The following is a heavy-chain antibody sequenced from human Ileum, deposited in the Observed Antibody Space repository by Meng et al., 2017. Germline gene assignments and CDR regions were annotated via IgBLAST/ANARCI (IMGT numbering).Heavy chain of an antibody. CDR3: ARDLTGDEWAHFDY. Sequence: RVQSGGGVKEPGASVKVSFKASGYTSPGYHIHWVRQAPGQGLEWGGWISPKNGDTNYAQKFQGRVTVTSDTSFSTAYMELRRLRSDDTAIYFCARDLTGDEWAHFDYWGQGTLVTVSS. CDR1: GYTSPGYH. V-gene: IGHV1-2*02. J-gene: IGHJ4*02. CDR2: ISPKNGDT. D-gene: IGHD2-21*01.